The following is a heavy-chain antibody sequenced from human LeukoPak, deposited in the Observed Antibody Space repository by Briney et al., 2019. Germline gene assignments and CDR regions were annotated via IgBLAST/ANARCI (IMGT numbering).Heavy chain of an antibody. CDR2: IKQDGSEK. V-gene: IGHV3-7*01. D-gene: IGHD5-12*01. Sequence: GGSLRLSCVASGFTFSSYWMSWVRQAPGKGLEWVANIKQDGSEKYFVDSVKGRFTISRDNAKNSLYLQMNSLRAEDTAVYYCARASSGFDASDIWGQGTMVTVSS. J-gene: IGHJ3*02. CDR1: GFTFSSYW. CDR3: ARASSGFDASDI.